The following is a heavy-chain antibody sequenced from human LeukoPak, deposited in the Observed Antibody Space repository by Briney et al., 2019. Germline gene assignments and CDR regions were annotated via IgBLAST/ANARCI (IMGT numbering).Heavy chain of an antibody. Sequence: SETLSLTCTVSGGSISSGSYYWSWIRQPAGKGLEWIGRIYTSGSTNYNPSLKSRVTISVDTSKNQFSLRLSSVTAAGTAVYYCARDQVVRGVIISHDYWGQGTLVTVSS. J-gene: IGHJ4*02. CDR2: IYTSGST. CDR1: GGSISSGSYY. V-gene: IGHV4-61*02. D-gene: IGHD3-10*01. CDR3: ARDQVVRGVIISHDY.